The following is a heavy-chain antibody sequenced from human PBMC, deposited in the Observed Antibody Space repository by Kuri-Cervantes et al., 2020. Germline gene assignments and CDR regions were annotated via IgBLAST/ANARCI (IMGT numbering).Heavy chain of an antibody. V-gene: IGHV3-21*01. CDR1: GFTFSSYA. D-gene: IGHD2-8*02. Sequence: GESLKISCAASGFTFSSYAMHWVRQAPGKGLEWVSSISSSSSYIYYADSVKGRFTISRDNAKNSLYLQMNSLRAEDTAVYYCARCGTAWDPALDYWGQGTLVTVSS. J-gene: IGHJ4*02. CDR3: ARCGTAWDPALDY. CDR2: ISSSSSYI.